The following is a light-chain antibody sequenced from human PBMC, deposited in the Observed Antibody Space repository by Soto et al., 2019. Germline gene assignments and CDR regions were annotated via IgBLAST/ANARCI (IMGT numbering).Light chain of an antibody. CDR2: AAS. Sequence: DIQMTQSPSSLSASVGDRVTITCRASQGMSNYLAWYQQKPGKVPKLLIYAASTLQSGVPSRFSGSGSGTDFTLTISSLQPEDVATYYCQKYNSASFTFGPGTKVDIK. CDR1: QGMSNY. CDR3: QKYNSASFT. V-gene: IGKV1-27*01. J-gene: IGKJ3*01.